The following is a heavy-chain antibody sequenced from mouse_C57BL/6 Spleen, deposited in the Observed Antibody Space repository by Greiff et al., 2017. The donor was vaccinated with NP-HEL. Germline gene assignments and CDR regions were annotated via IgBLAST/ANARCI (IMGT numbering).Heavy chain of an antibody. D-gene: IGHD2-1*01. CDR2: IYPGDGDT. V-gene: IGHV1-82*01. CDR3: AREENLLSYAMDY. CDR1: GYAFSSSW. J-gene: IGHJ4*01. Sequence: VQLQQSGPELVKPGASVKISCKASGYAFSSSWMNWVKQRPGKGLEWIGRIYPGDGDTNYNGKFKGKATLTADKSSSTAYMQLSSLTSEDSAVYFCAREENLLSYAMDYWGQGTSVTVSS.